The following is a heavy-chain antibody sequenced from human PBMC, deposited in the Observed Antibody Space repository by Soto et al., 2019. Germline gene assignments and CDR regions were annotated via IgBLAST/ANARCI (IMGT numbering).Heavy chain of an antibody. J-gene: IGHJ4*02. D-gene: IGHD3-16*01. Sequence: QVQMVQSGAEVKRPGSSVKVSCKASGDTFRFYSINWVRQAPGLGLEWMGRVTPILSMSNYAQRFQGRVTMTADNSTSTAYMELSGLRSEDTAMYYCTTSYASGYRAFDYWGQGALVTVSS. CDR1: GDTFRFYS. CDR3: TTSYASGYRAFDY. V-gene: IGHV1-69*04. CDR2: VTPILSMS.